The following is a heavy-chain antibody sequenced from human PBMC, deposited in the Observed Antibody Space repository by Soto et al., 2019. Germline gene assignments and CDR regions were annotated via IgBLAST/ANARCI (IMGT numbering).Heavy chain of an antibody. V-gene: IGHV4-39*01. CDR2: VYYNGRT. J-gene: IGHJ4*02. CDR3: ARHRGSGPSTAAAVLDS. CDR1: GVPITDRSYY. Sequence: QVQLQEWGPGLVKPSETLSLTCAVYGVPITDRSYYWGWIRQSPGKRLEWIGNVYYNGRTFYNPSLRARATMSGDTSMNQLSLSLRSVTAADTARYYCARHRGSGPSTAAAVLDSWGQGVLVSVS. D-gene: IGHD3-10*01.